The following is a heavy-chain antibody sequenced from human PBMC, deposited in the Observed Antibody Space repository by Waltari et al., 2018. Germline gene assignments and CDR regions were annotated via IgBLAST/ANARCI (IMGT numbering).Heavy chain of an antibody. V-gene: IGHV3-23*01. Sequence: DVQLLESGGGLVQSGGSLRLSCAASGFTSSSYAMTWVRQAPGKGLEGVSAISASGGSTYYADSVKGRFTISRDNSKNTMYLQMNSLRAEDSAVYYCATSQFNYAFYFDYWGQGTLVTVSS. D-gene: IGHD3-16*01. CDR2: ISASGGST. CDR1: GFTSSSYA. CDR3: ATSQFNYAFYFDY. J-gene: IGHJ4*02.